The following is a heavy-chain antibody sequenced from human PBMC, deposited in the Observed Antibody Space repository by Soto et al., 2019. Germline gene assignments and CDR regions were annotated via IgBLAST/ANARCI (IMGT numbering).Heavy chain of an antibody. V-gene: IGHV4-30-2*01. Sequence: TLSLTCAVSGGSIISGGYSWSWIRQPPGKGLEWIGYIYHSGSTYYNPSLKSRVTISVDRSKNQFSLKLSSVTAADTAVYYCARGAWFGELSYYGMDVWGQGTTVTVS. D-gene: IGHD3-10*01. CDR1: GGSIISGGYS. J-gene: IGHJ6*02. CDR3: ARGAWFGELSYYGMDV. CDR2: IYHSGST.